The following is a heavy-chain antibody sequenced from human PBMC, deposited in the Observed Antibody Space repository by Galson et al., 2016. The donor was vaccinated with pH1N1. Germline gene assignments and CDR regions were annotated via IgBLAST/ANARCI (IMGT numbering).Heavy chain of an antibody. CDR3: AHREVMITNAFDF. D-gene: IGHD3-10*01. J-gene: IGHJ3*01. CDR2: IYWDDDK. Sequence: PALVKPPQTLTLTCTFSGFSINSSGMGVGWIRQPPGQALEWLAVIYWDDDKRYSLSLKSRLTISKDTSKNQVVLTMTNMDTVDTGTYYCAHREVMITNAFDFWGRGTMVTVSS. CDR1: GFSINSSGMG. V-gene: IGHV2-5*08.